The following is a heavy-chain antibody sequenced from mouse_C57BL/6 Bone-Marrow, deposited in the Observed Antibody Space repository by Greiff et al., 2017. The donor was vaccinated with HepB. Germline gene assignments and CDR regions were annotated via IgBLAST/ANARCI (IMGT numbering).Heavy chain of an antibody. CDR2: IYPGGGYT. D-gene: IGHD3-2*02. CDR1: GYTFTNYW. J-gene: IGHJ4*01. V-gene: IGHV1-63*01. CDR3: ARSTAQATYAMDY. Sequence: VKLVDSGAELVRPGTSVKMSCKASGYTFTNYWIGWAKQRPGHGLEWIGDIYPGGGYTNYNEKFKGKATLTADKSSSTAYMQFSSLTSEDSAIYYCARSTAQATYAMDYWGQGTSVTVSS.